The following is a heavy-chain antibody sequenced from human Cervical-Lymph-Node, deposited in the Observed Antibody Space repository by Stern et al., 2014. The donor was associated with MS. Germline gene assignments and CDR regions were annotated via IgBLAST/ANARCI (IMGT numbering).Heavy chain of an antibody. Sequence: QVKLVQSGAEVTKPGSSVKVSCKASGGTFSKFPSSWVRKAPGQGLEWMGGIFPVFGTPTYAQEFRGRVTITADVSTSTVYMELSSLRSDDTAVYYCALSSETSDRWYSLGYDLWGQGTLVTVSS. CDR2: IFPVFGTP. V-gene: IGHV1-69*01. D-gene: IGHD6-13*01. J-gene: IGHJ5*02. CDR1: GGTFSKFP. CDR3: ALSSETSDRWYSLGYDL.